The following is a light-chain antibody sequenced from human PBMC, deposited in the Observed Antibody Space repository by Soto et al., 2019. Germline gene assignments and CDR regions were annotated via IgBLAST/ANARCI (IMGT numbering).Light chain of an antibody. V-gene: IGKV3-15*01. CDR3: QQRISWPPT. CDR1: QSVGSN. CDR2: GAS. Sequence: EIVMTQSPATLSVSPGERATLSCRASQSVGSNLAWYQQKPGQAPRLLIYGASTRATGTPARFSGSGSGTDFTLTISSLEPEDFALYYCQQRISWPPTFGQGTKVDIK. J-gene: IGKJ1*01.